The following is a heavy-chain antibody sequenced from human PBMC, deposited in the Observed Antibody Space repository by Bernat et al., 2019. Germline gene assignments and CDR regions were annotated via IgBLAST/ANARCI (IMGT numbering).Heavy chain of an antibody. CDR3: AREEYSSSSLDY. CDR1: GGSISSYY. Sequence: QLQLQESGPGLVKSSETLSLTCTVSGGSISSYYWSWIRQSPGKGLEWIGYIYHSGSTNYNPSLKSRVAISVDTSKNQFSLNLSSVTAADTAVYYCAREEYSSSSLDYWGQGTLVTVSS. D-gene: IGHD6-6*01. V-gene: IGHV4-59*01. CDR2: IYHSGST. J-gene: IGHJ4*02.